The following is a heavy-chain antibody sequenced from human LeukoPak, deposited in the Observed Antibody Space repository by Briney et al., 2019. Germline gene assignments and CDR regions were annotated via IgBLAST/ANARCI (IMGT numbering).Heavy chain of an antibody. Sequence: KPSETLSLTCTVSGGSISSYYWSWIRQPPGKGLEWIGYIYYSGSTNYNPSLKSRVTISVDTSKNQFSLKLSSVTAADTAVYYCARELKYGSGSYFDYWGQGTLVTVSS. J-gene: IGHJ4*02. D-gene: IGHD3-10*01. CDR1: GGSISSYY. V-gene: IGHV4-59*01. CDR2: IYYSGST. CDR3: ARELKYGSGSYFDY.